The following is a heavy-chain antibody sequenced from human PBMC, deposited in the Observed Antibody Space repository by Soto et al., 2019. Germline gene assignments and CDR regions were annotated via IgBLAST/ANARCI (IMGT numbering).Heavy chain of an antibody. CDR3: ARFFDAFDI. V-gene: IGHV3-53*01. CDR1: GFSVSSNY. D-gene: IGHD3-3*01. Sequence: EVQVVESGGGLIQPGGSLRLSCAASGFSVSSNYMNWVRQAPGKGLEWVSVIYTGGSTNYADSVKGRFTTSRDSSKNTVYLQMNSLRAEDTAVYYCARFFDAFDIWGQGTTVTVSS. CDR2: IYTGGST. J-gene: IGHJ3*02.